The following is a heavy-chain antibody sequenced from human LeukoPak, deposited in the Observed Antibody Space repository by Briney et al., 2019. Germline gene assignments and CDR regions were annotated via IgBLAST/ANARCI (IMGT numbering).Heavy chain of an antibody. CDR3: ARDRGYFDY. CDR1: GYTFTSYG. J-gene: IGHJ4*02. V-gene: IGHV1-46*01. Sequence: GASVKVSCTASGYTFTSYGISWVRQAPGQGLEWMGIINPSGGSTSYAQKFQGRVTMTRDTSTSTVYMELSSLRSEDTAVYYCARDRGYFDYWGQGTLVTVSS. CDR2: INPSGGST.